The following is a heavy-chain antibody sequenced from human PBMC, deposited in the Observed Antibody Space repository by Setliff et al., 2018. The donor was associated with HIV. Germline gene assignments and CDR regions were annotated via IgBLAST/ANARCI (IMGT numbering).Heavy chain of an antibody. V-gene: IGHV4-38-2*01. D-gene: IGHD3-9*01. J-gene: IGHJ4*02. CDR2: IYHSGST. CDR3: ASSYDILTGYDY. Sequence: PSETLSLTCGVSGYSISSGYYWGWIRQPPGKGLEWIGSIYHSGSTYYNPSLKSRVTISVATSKNQFSLKLSSVTAADTAVYYCASSYDILTGYDYWDQGTLVTVSS. CDR1: GYSISSGYY.